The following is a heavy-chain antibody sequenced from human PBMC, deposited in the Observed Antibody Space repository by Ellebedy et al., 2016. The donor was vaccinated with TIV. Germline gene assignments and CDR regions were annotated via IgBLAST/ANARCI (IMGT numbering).Heavy chain of an antibody. CDR2: IYYTGTT. J-gene: IGHJ4*02. D-gene: IGHD5-12*01. CDR1: GGSISDYY. Sequence: SETLSLXXTVSGGSISDYYWNWIRQPPGMELEWIGSIYYTGTTYYNPSLKSRITISVDTSKNQVSLKLSSVTAADTAVYYCAREWLREVDYWGQGTLVTVSS. CDR3: AREWLREVDY. V-gene: IGHV4-59*05.